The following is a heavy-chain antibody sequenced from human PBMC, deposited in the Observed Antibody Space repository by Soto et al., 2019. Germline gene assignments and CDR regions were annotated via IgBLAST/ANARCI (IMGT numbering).Heavy chain of an antibody. CDR3: ARLAYSGYLQT. CDR1: GGSISSTFYY. D-gene: IGHD1-26*01. CDR2: IYYSGST. J-gene: IGHJ1*01. V-gene: IGHV4-39*01. Sequence: SETLSLTCTVSGGSISSTFYYWVWIRQPQGKGLEWIGSIYYSGSTSYNPSHNPSLKSRLTMSVDTSNNQFSLKLSSVTAADTAVDFCARLAYSGYLQTWGQGSLVTVSS.